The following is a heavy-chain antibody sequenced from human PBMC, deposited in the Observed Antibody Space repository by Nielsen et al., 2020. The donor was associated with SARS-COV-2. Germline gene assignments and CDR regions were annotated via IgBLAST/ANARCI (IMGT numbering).Heavy chain of an antibody. CDR1: GFIFSSSA. CDR3: AREEEYYYHSSGYSTQGMDV. D-gene: IGHD3-22*01. V-gene: IGHV3-23*01. Sequence: GGSLRLSCAASGFIFSSSAMTWVRQAPGKALEWVSSISSSGGSPSGGSTLYADSVKGRFTISRDNSKNTLYLQMNSLRAEDTAVYYCAREEEYYYHSSGYSTQGMDVWGQGTTVTVSS. CDR2: ISSSGGSPSGGST. J-gene: IGHJ6*02.